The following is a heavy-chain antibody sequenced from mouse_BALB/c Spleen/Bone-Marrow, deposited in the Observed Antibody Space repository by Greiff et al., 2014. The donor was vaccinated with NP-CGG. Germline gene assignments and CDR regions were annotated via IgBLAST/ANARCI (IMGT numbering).Heavy chain of an antibody. CDR2: VNPNNGGT. CDR3: ARKDYGYNYVMDY. CDR1: GYTFTEYT. Sequence: EVQLQQSGPELVKPGASVKISCKTSGYTFTEYTMRWVKQSHGKSLEWIGGVNPNNGGTIYNQKFKGKATLTVDNSSSTAYMELRSLTSEDSAVYYCARKDYGYNYVMDYWGQGTSVTVSS. V-gene: IGHV1-18*01. D-gene: IGHD1-2*01. J-gene: IGHJ4*01.